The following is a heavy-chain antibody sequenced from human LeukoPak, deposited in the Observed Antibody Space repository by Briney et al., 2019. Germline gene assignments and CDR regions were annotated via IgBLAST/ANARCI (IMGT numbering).Heavy chain of an antibody. CDR1: GYTFTNYW. CDR2: IYPGVSDT. V-gene: IGHV5-51*01. CDR3: ARHWLGVTGPYNWFDP. Sequence: GESLKISCKAPGYTFTNYWIGWVRQMPGKGLEWMGIIYPGVSDTRYTPSFQGQVTISADKSISTSYLQWSSLKGSDSAMYYCARHWLGVTGPYNWFDPWGQGTLVTVSS. J-gene: IGHJ5*02. D-gene: IGHD2-21*02.